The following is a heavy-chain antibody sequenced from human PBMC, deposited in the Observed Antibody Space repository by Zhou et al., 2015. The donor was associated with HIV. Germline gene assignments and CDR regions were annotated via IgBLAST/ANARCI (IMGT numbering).Heavy chain of an antibody. D-gene: IGHD3-10*01. J-gene: IGHJ4*02. CDR3: ARHTTLYYGSGSYYNGPFDY. V-gene: IGHV1-3*05. CDR1: GYTFTSYA. CDR2: INAGNGNT. Sequence: QVQLVQSGAEEKKPGASVKVSCKASGYTFTSYAMHWVRQAPGQRLEWMGWINAGNGNTKYSQKFQGRVTITRDTSASTAYMELSSLRSEDTAVYYCARHTTLYYGSGSYYNGPFDYWGQGTLVTVSS.